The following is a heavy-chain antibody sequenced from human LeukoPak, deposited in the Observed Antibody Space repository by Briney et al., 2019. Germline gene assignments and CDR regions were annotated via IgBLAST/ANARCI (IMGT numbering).Heavy chain of an antibody. V-gene: IGHV4-30-2*01. Sequence: SETLSLTCTVSGGSISSGGYYWSWIRQPPGKGLEWIGYIYHSGSTYYNPSLKSRVTISVDRSKNQFSLKLSFVTAADTAVYYCARAPIAAAGTLGYNWFDPWGQGTLVTVSS. CDR1: GGSISSGGYY. J-gene: IGHJ5*02. CDR3: ARAPIAAAGTLGYNWFDP. D-gene: IGHD6-13*01. CDR2: IYHSGST.